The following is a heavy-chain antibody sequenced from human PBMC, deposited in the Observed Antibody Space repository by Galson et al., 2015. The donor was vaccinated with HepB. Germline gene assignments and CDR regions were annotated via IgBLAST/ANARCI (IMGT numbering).Heavy chain of an antibody. V-gene: IGHV5-51*01. J-gene: IGHJ4*02. CDR2: IYPGASDI. CDR3: ARGGLYSFFY. D-gene: IGHD5-18*01. Sequence: QSGAEVKKPGESLKISCKTSGYRFTINWIAWVRQMPGKGLEWMGLIYPGASDIRYSPSFQGQVTISADKSITTAYLQWNSLKASDTAMYYCARGGLYSFFYWGQGTQVTVSS. CDR1: GYRFTINW.